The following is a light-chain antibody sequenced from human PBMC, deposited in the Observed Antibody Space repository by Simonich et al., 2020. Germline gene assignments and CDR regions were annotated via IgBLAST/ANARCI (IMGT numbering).Light chain of an antibody. CDR3: SSYAGSNNFVV. V-gene: IGLV2-8*01. Sequence: QSALTQPASVSGSPGQSITISCTGTSSDVGGYNYVSWYQQHPGKAPKLMIYEVSKLPSGVPDRFSGSKSGNTASLTVSGLQAEDEADYYCSSYAGSNNFVVFGGGTKLTVL. CDR1: SSDVGGYNY. J-gene: IGLJ2*01. CDR2: EVS.